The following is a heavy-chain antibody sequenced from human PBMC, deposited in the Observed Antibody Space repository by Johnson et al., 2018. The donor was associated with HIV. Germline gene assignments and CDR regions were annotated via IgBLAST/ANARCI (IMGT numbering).Heavy chain of an antibody. Sequence: QVQLVESGGGVVQPGRFLRLSCAASGFSFSGYGMHWVRQAPGKGLEWVAVIWYDGSNKYYADSVRGRFTISRDNSKNTLYLQMNSLRAEDTAVYYCAKDLVAARWGWAAVDIWGQGTMVTVSS. J-gene: IGHJ3*02. V-gene: IGHV3-33*06. CDR3: AKDLVAARWGWAAVDI. D-gene: IGHD2-15*01. CDR2: IWYDGSNK. CDR1: GFSFSGYG.